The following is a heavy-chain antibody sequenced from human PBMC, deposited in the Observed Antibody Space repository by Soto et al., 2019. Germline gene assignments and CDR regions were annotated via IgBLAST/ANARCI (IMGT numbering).Heavy chain of an antibody. CDR3: ARGVVREGYLFDP. V-gene: IGHV4-30-4*01. CDR2: ICYSGST. J-gene: IGHJ5*02. CDR1: VGSSRSGDYY. D-gene: IGHD3-10*01. Sequence: TLSLTCTVSVGSSRSGDYYWSWILQPPGKGLEWIGYICYSGSTYYNLSLKSRVTISVDTSKNQFSLKLSSVTAADTAVYYCARGVVREGYLFDPWGQGTLVTVSS.